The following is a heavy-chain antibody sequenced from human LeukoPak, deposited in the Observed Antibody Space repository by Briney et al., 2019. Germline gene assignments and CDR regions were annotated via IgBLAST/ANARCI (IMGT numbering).Heavy chain of an antibody. CDR1: GYTFTSYG. D-gene: IGHD6-13*01. Sequence: ASVKVSCKASGYTFTSYGISWVGQAPGQGLEWMGWIGAYNGNTNYAQKLQGRVTMTTDTSTSTAYMELRSLRSADTAVYYCARDSRYSSSWYSSGDYWGQGTLVTVSS. CDR3: ARDSRYSSSWYSSGDY. J-gene: IGHJ4*02. CDR2: IGAYNGNT. V-gene: IGHV1-18*01.